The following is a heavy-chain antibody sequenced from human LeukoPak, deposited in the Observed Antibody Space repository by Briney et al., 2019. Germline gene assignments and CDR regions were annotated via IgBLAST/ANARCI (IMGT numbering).Heavy chain of an antibody. Sequence: ASVKVSCKASGYTFTSYAMHWVRQAPGQRLEWMGWINAGNGNTKYSQKFQGRVTITRDTSASTAYVELSSLRSEDTAVYYCAREGRSIAAAGTGPRAFDIWGQGTMVTVSS. J-gene: IGHJ3*02. CDR1: GYTFTSYA. V-gene: IGHV1-3*01. D-gene: IGHD6-13*01. CDR3: AREGRSIAAAGTGPRAFDI. CDR2: INAGNGNT.